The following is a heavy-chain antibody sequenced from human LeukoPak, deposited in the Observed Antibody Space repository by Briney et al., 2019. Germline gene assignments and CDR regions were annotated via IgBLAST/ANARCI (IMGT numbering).Heavy chain of an antibody. V-gene: IGHV3-48*01. Sequence: GGSLRLSCAASGFNFSDYSMNWVRQAPGKGLEWISYIGISSGNTKYADSVKGRFTISRDKARNSLYLQMNSLRVEDTAMYYCARDHRYAFDNWGHGTLVTVSS. D-gene: IGHD5-12*01. CDR1: GFNFSDYS. CDR3: ARDHRYAFDN. J-gene: IGHJ4*01. CDR2: IGISSGNT.